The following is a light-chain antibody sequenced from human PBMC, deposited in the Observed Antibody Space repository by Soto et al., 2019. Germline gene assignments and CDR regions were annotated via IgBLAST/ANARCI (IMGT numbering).Light chain of an antibody. V-gene: IGLV2-14*03. Sequence: QSVLTQPASVSGSPGQSITISCTGTSSDIGGYNFVSWYQQHPGRAPKLMIYDVSNRPSGVSNRFSGSKSGNTASLTIYGLQAEDEADYYCSSYTTTRIRVFGGGTKVTVL. CDR3: SSYTTTRIRV. CDR1: SSDIGGYNF. CDR2: DVS. J-gene: IGLJ2*01.